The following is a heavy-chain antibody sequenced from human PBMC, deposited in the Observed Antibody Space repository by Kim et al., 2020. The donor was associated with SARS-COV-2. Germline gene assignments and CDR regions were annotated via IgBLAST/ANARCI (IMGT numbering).Heavy chain of an antibody. CDR2: FDPEDGET. CDR1: GYTLTELS. J-gene: IGHJ5*02. V-gene: IGHV1-24*01. Sequence: ASVKVSCKVSGYTLTELSMHWVRQAPGKGLEWMGGFDPEDGETIYAQKFQGRVTMTEDTSTDTAYMELSSLRSEDTAVYYCATAAYYYDSSGYYGFGPWGQGTLVTVSS. D-gene: IGHD3-22*01. CDR3: ATAAYYYDSSGYYGFGP.